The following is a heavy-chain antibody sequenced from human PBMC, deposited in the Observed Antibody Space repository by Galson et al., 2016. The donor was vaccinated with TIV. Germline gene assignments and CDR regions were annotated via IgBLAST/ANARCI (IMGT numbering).Heavy chain of an antibody. CDR3: ARDRVSNAVFDL. J-gene: IGHJ5*02. D-gene: IGHD2-8*01. V-gene: IGHV3-30-3*01. CDR2: LSYEGSNK. Sequence: PLSLSCADSGFNYSSYAMHWVRQAPGKGREWVAVLSYEGSNKYCAHSVTGRFIYTAVNSKNTMFLQMNSLRDEDTPVYYCARDRVSNAVFDLWGQVTLVTVTS. CDR1: GFNYSSYA.